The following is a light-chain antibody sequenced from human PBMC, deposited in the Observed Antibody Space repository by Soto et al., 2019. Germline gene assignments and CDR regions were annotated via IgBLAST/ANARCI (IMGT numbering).Light chain of an antibody. CDR2: EVA. CDR1: SSDIGGYNF. Sequence: QSALTQPASVSGSPGQSITISCTGTSSDIGGYNFVSWYQQHPGRAPKLLIYEVASRPSGVSDRFSGSKSGNTASLTISGLQTEEEADYFCSSFTTSRSLVVFGGGTKVTVL. CDR3: SSFTTSRSLVV. V-gene: IGLV2-14*03. J-gene: IGLJ2*01.